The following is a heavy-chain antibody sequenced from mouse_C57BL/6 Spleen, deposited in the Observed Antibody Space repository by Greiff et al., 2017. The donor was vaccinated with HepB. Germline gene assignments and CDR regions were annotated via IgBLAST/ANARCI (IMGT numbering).Heavy chain of an antibody. CDR3: ALKGDYFDY. CDR2: IDPSDSYT. Sequence: VQLQQPGAELVMPGASVKLSCKASGYTFTSYWMHWVKQRPGQGLEWIGEIDPSDSYTNYNQKFKGKSTLTVDKSSSTAYMQLSSLTSEDSAVYYCALKGDYFDYWGQGTTLTVSS. D-gene: IGHD1-3*01. CDR1: GYTFTSYW. J-gene: IGHJ2*01. V-gene: IGHV1-69*01.